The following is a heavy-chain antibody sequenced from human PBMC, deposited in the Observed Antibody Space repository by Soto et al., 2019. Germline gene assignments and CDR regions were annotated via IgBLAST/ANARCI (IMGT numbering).Heavy chain of an antibody. D-gene: IGHD1-26*01. V-gene: IGHV3-30*18. J-gene: IGHJ5*02. CDR1: GFTFSSYG. CDR3: EKDPTGRITDTNWFDP. CDR2: ISYDGSNK. Sequence: QVQLVESGGGVVQPGRSLRLSCAASGFTFSSYGMHWVRQAPGKGLEWVAVISYDGSNKYYADSVKGRFTISREKSKNLLHKQMDDLRAEDMGVYYYEKDPTGRITDTNWFDPWGQGTLVTVSS.